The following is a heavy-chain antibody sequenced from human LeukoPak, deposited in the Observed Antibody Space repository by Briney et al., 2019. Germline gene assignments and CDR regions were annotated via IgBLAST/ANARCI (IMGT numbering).Heavy chain of an antibody. D-gene: IGHD6-13*01. V-gene: IGHV3-30-3*01. CDR1: GFTFSSYA. CDR3: ARAAAAGAPSGY. Sequence: PGRSLRLSCAASGFTFSSYAMHWVRQAPGKGLEWVAVISYDGSNKYYADSVKGRFTISRDNSKNTLYLQMNSLIAEDTAVYYCARAAAAGAPSGYWGQGTLVTVSS. CDR2: ISYDGSNK. J-gene: IGHJ4*02.